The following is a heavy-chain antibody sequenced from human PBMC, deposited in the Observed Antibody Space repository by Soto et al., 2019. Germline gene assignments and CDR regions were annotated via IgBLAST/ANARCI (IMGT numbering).Heavy chain of an antibody. Sequence: GGSLRLSCAASGFTFSTYAIHWVRQAPGKGLEWVAVILSDGSNKYYADSVKGRFTISRDNSKNTLYLQMNSLRAEDTAVYYCARGYGRNFDFWGQGTLVTVSS. V-gene: IGHV3-30*03. CDR3: ARGYGRNFDF. D-gene: IGHD5-18*01. J-gene: IGHJ4*02. CDR1: GFTFSTYA. CDR2: ILSDGSNK.